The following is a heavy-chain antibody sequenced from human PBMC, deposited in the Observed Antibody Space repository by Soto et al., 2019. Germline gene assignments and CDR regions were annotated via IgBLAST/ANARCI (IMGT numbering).Heavy chain of an antibody. CDR1: GFTFSSYG. CDR3: AKDLSKTTVTDYGMDV. Sequence: GGSLRLSCAASGFTFSSYGMHWVRQAPRKGLEWVAVISYDGSNKYYTDSVKGRFTISRDNSKNAMYLQMNSLRAEDTAVYYCAKDLSKTTVTDYGMDVWGQGTTVTVSS. D-gene: IGHD4-17*01. J-gene: IGHJ6*02. CDR2: ISYDGSNK. V-gene: IGHV3-30*18.